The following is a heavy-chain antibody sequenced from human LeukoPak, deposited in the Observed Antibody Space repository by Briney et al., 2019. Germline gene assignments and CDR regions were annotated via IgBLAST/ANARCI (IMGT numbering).Heavy chain of an antibody. CDR3: AKGFGKGVRGVIGGYYFDY. D-gene: IGHD3-10*01. V-gene: IGHV3-23*01. J-gene: IGHJ4*02. Sequence: PGGSLRLSCAASGFTFSSYSMNWVRQAPGKGLEWVSAISGSGGSTYYADSVKGRFTISRDNSKNTLYLQMNSLRAEDTAVYYCAKGFGKGVRGVIGGYYFDYWGQGTLVTVSS. CDR1: GFTFSSYS. CDR2: ISGSGGST.